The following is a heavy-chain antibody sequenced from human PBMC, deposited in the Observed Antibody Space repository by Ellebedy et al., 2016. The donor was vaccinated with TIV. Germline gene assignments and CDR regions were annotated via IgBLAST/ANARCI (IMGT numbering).Heavy chain of an antibody. CDR1: GFPFSDYY. D-gene: IGHD1-1*01. J-gene: IGHJ4*02. Sequence: GESLKISCAASGFPFSDYYISWIRQAPGKRLEWISFITSGGTIYYADSVKGRFTISRDNAKNSLYLHMNSLRAEDTAVYYCARLDWSDVDLRHFYFDYWGQGTQVTVSS. CDR3: ARLDWSDVDLRHFYFDY. CDR2: ITSGGTI. V-gene: IGHV3-11*01.